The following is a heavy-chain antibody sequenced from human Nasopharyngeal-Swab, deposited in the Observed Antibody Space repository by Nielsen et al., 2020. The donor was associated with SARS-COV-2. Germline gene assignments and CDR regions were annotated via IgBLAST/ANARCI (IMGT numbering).Heavy chain of an antibody. Sequence: SETLSLTCTVSGGSISRGGYYWTWIRQHPGKGLEWIGYTYYSGSTSYNPSLKSRVTISLDTSKNQFSLKLSSVTAADTAVYYCARADRGYSYGGLFDFWGQGTPVTVSS. V-gene: IGHV4-31*03. D-gene: IGHD5-18*01. CDR3: ARADRGYSYGGLFDF. CDR1: GGSISRGGYY. CDR2: TYYSGST. J-gene: IGHJ4*02.